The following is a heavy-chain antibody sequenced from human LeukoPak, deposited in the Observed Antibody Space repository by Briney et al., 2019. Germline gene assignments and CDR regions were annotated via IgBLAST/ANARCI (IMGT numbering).Heavy chain of an antibody. D-gene: IGHD2-2*02. CDR1: GGTFISYA. Sequence: SVKVSCKASGGTFISYAISLVRQAPGQGPEWMGGIITIFGTANYAQKFQGRVTITADESTSTAYLELSSLRSEDTAVYYCARSSPWYSSSTTCYTHFDYWGQGTLVTVSS. V-gene: IGHV1-69*01. J-gene: IGHJ4*02. CDR3: ARSSPWYSSSTTCYTHFDY. CDR2: IITIFGTA.